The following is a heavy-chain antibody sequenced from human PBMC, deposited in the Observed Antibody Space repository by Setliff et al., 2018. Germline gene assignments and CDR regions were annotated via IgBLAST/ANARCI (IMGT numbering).Heavy chain of an antibody. CDR1: GYTFTSYA. CDR2: INPSGGST. V-gene: IGHV1-46*01. Sequence: AASVKVSCKASGYTFTSYAFSWVRQAPGQGLEWMGIINPSGGSTSYAQKFQGRVTMTRDTSTSTVYMELSSLRSEDTAVYYCAREQLVDRGFDYWGQGTLVTVSS. J-gene: IGHJ4*02. CDR3: AREQLVDRGFDY. D-gene: IGHD6-6*01.